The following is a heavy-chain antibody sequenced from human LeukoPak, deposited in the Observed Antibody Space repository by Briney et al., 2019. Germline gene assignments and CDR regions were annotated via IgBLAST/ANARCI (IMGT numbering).Heavy chain of an antibody. V-gene: IGHV3-21*01. CDR1: GFTFSSYS. CDR2: ISSSSSYI. J-gene: IGHJ3*02. D-gene: IGHD2-21*02. CDR3: ARGHGTCGGDCFDAFDI. Sequence: KSGESVSLSCAASGFTFSSYSVNWVGQAPGRSLEWGLSISSSSSYIDYADSVKGRFTISRDNDKNSLYLQMNSLRAEDTAVYYCARGHGTCGGDCFDAFDIWGQGTMVTVSS.